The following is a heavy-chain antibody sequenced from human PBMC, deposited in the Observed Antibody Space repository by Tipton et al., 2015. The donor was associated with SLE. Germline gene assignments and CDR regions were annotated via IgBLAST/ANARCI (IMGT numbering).Heavy chain of an antibody. CDR3: ARDSNPTYSSSWYLHDAFDI. V-gene: IGHV3-21*03. Sequence: GSLRLSCAASGFTFSSYSMNWVRQAPGKGLEWVSSISSSSSYIYYADSVKGRFTISRDNAKNSLYLQMNSLRAEDTAVYYCARDSNPTYSSSWYLHDAFDIWGQGTMVTVSS. CDR2: ISSSSSYI. J-gene: IGHJ3*02. D-gene: IGHD6-13*01. CDR1: GFTFSSYS.